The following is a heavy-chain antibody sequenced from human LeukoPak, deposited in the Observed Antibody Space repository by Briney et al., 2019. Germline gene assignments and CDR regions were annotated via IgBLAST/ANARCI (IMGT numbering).Heavy chain of an antibody. CDR1: GGSISSSNYY. V-gene: IGHV4-61*05. J-gene: IGHJ5*02. Sequence: PSETLSLTCTASGGSISSSNYYWSWIRQPPGKGLEWIGYIYYSGSTNYNPSLKSRVTISVDMSKNQVSLRLSSVTAADTAVYYCARDQTDPLRDHADNWFDPWGQGTLVTVSA. D-gene: IGHD2-21*01. CDR3: ARDQTDPLRDHADNWFDP. CDR2: IYYSGST.